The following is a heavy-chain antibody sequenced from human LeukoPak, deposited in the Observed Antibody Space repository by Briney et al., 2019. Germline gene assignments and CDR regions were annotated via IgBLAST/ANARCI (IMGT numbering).Heavy chain of an antibody. CDR2: ISSSSSYI. CDR1: GFTFSSYS. V-gene: IGHV3-21*01. CDR3: AREHIIGWFDP. D-gene: IGHD3-3*01. J-gene: IGHJ5*02. Sequence: PGGSLRLSCAASGFTFSSYSMNWVRQAPGKGLEWVSSISSSSSYIYYADSVKSRFTISRDNAKNSLYLQMNSLRAEDTAVYYCAREHIIGWFDPWGQGTLVTVSS.